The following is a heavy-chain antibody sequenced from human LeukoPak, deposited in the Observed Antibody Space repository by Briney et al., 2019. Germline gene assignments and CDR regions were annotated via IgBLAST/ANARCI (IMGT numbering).Heavy chain of an antibody. CDR2: IYWDDDN. Sequence: SGPTLVNPTQTLTLTCTFSGFSLSTTGVGVGWIRQPPGKALEWLTLIYWDDDNRYSPSLRSRLTIAKDTSKSQVVLTMTNMDPVDTATYYCARTGAEGTIFGVVSSYYDYWGQGTLVTVSS. CDR1: GFSLSTTGVG. V-gene: IGHV2-5*02. CDR3: ARTGAEGTIFGVVSSYYDY. J-gene: IGHJ4*02. D-gene: IGHD3-3*01.